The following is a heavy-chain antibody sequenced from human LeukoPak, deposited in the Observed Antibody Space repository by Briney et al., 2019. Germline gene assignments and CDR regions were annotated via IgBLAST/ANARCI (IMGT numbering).Heavy chain of an antibody. J-gene: IGHJ4*02. CDR2: IYSGGST. CDR1: GFNVRSNY. V-gene: IGHV3-53*01. Sequence: PGGSLRPSCVASGFNVRSNYMSWVRQAPGKGLEWVSVIYSGGSTYYAKSVEGRFTISRDNSKNTLYLQMNSLRVEDTAVYYCARKLLSPAAPFDYWGPGTLVTVSS. CDR3: ARKLLSPAAPFDY. D-gene: IGHD4-23*01.